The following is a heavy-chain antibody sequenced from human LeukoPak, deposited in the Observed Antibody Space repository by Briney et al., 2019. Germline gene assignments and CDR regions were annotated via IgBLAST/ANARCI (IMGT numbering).Heavy chain of an antibody. V-gene: IGHV1-69*05. J-gene: IGHJ3*02. CDR3: ARARSTVLNDAYDI. D-gene: IGHD2-2*01. CDR2: IIPVFHTT. Sequence: SVKVSCKASGGSFRGHGISWVRPAPGQGPQWMGGIIPVFHTTNYAQEFQGRVTLIIDESTSMAYMELSSLRSDDTAVYFCARARSTVLNDAYDIWGQGTMVTVSS. CDR1: GGSFRGHG.